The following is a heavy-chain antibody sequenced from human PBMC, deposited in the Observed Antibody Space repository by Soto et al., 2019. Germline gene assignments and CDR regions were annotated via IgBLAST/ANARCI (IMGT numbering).Heavy chain of an antibody. Sequence: QITLKESGPTLVKPTQTLTLTCTFSGFSLSTSGVGVGWIRQPPGKALEWLALIYWDDDKRYSPSLTSRLTITKDNSKTQRVFTITNMYPVDTATYYCAHRHDVVAAAASLQYNWFDPWGKGTLVTVSS. CDR3: AHRHDVVAAAASLQYNWFDP. CDR2: IYWDDDK. D-gene: IGHD2-2*01. V-gene: IGHV2-5*02. CDR1: GFSLSTSGVG. J-gene: IGHJ5*02.